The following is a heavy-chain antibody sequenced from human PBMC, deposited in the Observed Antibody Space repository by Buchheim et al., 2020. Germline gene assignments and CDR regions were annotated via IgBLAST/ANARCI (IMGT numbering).Heavy chain of an antibody. V-gene: IGHV3-74*01. J-gene: IGHJ4*02. Sequence: EVQLVESGGGLVQPGGSLRLSCAASGFTFSSYWMHWVRQAPGKGLVWVSRINSVGSSTSYADSVKGLFTISRDNAKNTLSLQMNSLRAEDTAVYYCARDRRHVYYDFWSAPYLGYWGQGTL. CDR1: GFTFSSYW. CDR3: ARDRRHVYYDFWSAPYLGY. D-gene: IGHD3-3*01. CDR2: INSVGSST.